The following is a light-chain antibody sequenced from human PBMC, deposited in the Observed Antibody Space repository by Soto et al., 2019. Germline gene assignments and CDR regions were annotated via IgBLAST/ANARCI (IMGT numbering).Light chain of an antibody. CDR1: QSRGNC. J-gene: IGKJ5*01. Sequence: EIVLTQSPGTLSLSPGERATLSCRATQSRGNCLAWYQQKLGQAPRLLIYDASKRATGIPARFSGSGSGTDLTLTISSLEPEDFAVYFCQQRSDWPPTFGQGTRLDI. CDR2: DAS. V-gene: IGKV3-11*01. CDR3: QQRSDWPPT.